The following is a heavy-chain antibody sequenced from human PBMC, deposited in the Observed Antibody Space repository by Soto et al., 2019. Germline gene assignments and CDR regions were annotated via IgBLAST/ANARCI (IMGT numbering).Heavy chain of an antibody. D-gene: IGHD1-20*01. CDR2: IFGSSGKT. Sequence: EVQLLESGGHLVQPGGSLRLTCAASGFSLSTYTMNWVRQAPGKGLEWLSGIFGSSGKTFYADSVKGRFTISKDNSMNMLFLQMDSLTADDTAVYYCAKDRQPDGMWTFDYWGQGTLVTVSS. CDR1: GFSLSTYT. V-gene: IGHV3-23*01. CDR3: AKDRQPDGMWTFDY. J-gene: IGHJ4*02.